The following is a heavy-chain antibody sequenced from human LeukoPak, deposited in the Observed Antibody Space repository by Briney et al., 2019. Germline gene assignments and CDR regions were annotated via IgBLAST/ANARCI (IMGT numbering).Heavy chain of an antibody. Sequence: ASVKVSCKASGYTFTGYYMHRVRQAPGQGLEWMRIINPSGGSTSYAQKFQGRVTMTRDTSTSTVYMELSSLRSEDTAVYYCARLVGGPYDSSGYYLGRVGIDDAIDIWGQGTMVTVSS. J-gene: IGHJ3*02. V-gene: IGHV1-46*01. CDR2: INPSGGST. D-gene: IGHD3-22*01. CDR1: GYTFTGYY. CDR3: ARLVGGPYDSSGYYLGRVGIDDAIDI.